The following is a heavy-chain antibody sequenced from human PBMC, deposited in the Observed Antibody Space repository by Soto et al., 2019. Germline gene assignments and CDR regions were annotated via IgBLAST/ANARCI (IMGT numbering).Heavy chain of an antibody. CDR2: MYHDGNT. CDR1: GGSISSSSYY. Sequence: NPSETLSLTCTVSGGSISSSSYYWGWIRQPPGKGLEWIANMYHDGNTHYNPSLKSRVTMSVDTSKNQFSLKLNSVTAADTAVYYCVRDYLLTGFDPWGQGTLVTVSS. D-gene: IGHD3-9*01. V-gene: IGHV4-39*07. CDR3: VRDYLLTGFDP. J-gene: IGHJ5*02.